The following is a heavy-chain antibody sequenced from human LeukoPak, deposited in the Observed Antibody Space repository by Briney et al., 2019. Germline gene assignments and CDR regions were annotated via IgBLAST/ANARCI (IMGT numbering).Heavy chain of an antibody. D-gene: IGHD6-13*01. CDR2: ISSSSSTI. Sequence: GGSLRLSCAASGFTFSSYSMNWVRQAPGKGLEWVSYISSSSSTIYYADSVKGRFTISRDNAKNSLYLQMNSLRAEDTAVYYCAKEAIAAAGTYFQHWGQGTLVTVSS. CDR3: AKEAIAAAGTYFQH. V-gene: IGHV3-48*01. CDR1: GFTFSSYS. J-gene: IGHJ1*01.